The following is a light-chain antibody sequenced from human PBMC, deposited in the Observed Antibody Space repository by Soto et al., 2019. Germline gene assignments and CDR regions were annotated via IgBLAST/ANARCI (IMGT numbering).Light chain of an antibody. V-gene: IGLV2-11*01. Sequence: QSALTQPRSVSGSPGQSVTISCTGTSSDVGGYNYVSWYQQHPGKAPKLMIYDVSKRPSGVPDRFSGSKSGNTASLTISGLQAEDEADYYCCSYAGSYKLGTGTKVTVL. CDR3: CSYAGSYK. CDR1: SSDVGGYNY. J-gene: IGLJ1*01. CDR2: DVS.